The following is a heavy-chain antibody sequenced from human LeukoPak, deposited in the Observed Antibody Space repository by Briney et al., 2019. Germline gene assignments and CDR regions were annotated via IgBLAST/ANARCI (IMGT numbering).Heavy chain of an antibody. Sequence: ASVKVSCKASGYTFTSYGISWVRQAPGQGLEWMGWISAYNGNTNYAQKLQGRVTMTTDTSTSTAYVELRSLRSDDTAVYYCARDLEWEPLGNFDYWGQGTLVTVSS. CDR1: GYTFTSYG. CDR3: ARDLEWEPLGNFDY. V-gene: IGHV1-18*01. CDR2: ISAYNGNT. J-gene: IGHJ4*02. D-gene: IGHD1-26*01.